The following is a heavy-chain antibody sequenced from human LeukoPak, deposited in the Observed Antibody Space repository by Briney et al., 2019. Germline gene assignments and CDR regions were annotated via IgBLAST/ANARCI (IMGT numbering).Heavy chain of an antibody. CDR1: GGTFSNYG. CDR3: ARWGGTCTIASCYTPLDY. D-gene: IGHD2-2*02. V-gene: IGHV1-69*01. J-gene: IGHJ4*02. Sequence: GSSVKVSCKAPGGTFSNYGFSWVRQAPEQGLEWMGGIVPVLGTVSYAQKFQDRVTITADDFTTTAYMELSSLRSEDTAVYYCARWGGTCTIASCYTPLDYWGQGTLVTVST. CDR2: IVPVLGTV.